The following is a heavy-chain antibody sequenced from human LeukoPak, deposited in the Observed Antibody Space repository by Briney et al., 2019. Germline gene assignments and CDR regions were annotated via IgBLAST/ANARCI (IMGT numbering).Heavy chain of an antibody. CDR1: GFTFSSYS. CDR3: AREDNWNGVDY. J-gene: IGHJ4*02. V-gene: IGHV3-21*01. Sequence: GGSLRLSCAASGFTFSSYSMNWVRLAPGKGLEWVSSISSSSSYIYYADSVKGRFTISRDNAKNSLYLQMNSLRAEDTAVYYCAREDNWNGVDYWGQGTLVTVSS. CDR2: ISSSSSYI. D-gene: IGHD1-20*01.